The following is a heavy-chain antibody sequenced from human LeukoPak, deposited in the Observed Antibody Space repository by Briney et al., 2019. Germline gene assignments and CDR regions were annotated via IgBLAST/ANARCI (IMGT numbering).Heavy chain of an antibody. CDR3: ARRELWLGGVDY. V-gene: IGHV3-23*01. CDR2: ISGGGETT. CDR1: GFTFNNYA. J-gene: IGHJ4*02. D-gene: IGHD5-18*01. Sequence: GGSLRLSCAASGFTFNNYAMNWVRQAPGKGLEWVSSISGGGETTYYADSAKGRFTISRDNSQNTLYLQMNSLRAGDTAVYYCARRELWLGGVDYWGQGTLVTVSS.